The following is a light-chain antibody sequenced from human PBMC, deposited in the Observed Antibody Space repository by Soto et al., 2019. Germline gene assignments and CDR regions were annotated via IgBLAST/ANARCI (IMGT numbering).Light chain of an antibody. CDR3: SSYTSSSTLFYV. J-gene: IGLJ1*01. V-gene: IGLV2-14*01. CDR1: SSDVGGYNY. Sequence: QSVLTQPASVSGSPGQSITISCTGTSSDVGGYNYVSWYQQHPGKAPKLMIYDVSNRPSGVSNRFSGSKSGNTASLTISGLQAADEADYYCSSYTSSSTLFYVFGTGTKLTVL. CDR2: DVS.